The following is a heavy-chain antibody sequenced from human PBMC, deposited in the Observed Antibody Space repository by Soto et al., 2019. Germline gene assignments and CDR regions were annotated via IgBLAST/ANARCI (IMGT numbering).Heavy chain of an antibody. CDR2: IYYSGST. CDR3: AREYYYDSSGYVNWFDP. CDR1: GGAIIRYY. V-gene: IGHV4-59*01. Sequence: PSETLSVTCTVSGGAIIRYYWSWIRQPPGEGLEWIGYIYYSGSTNYNPSLKSRVTISVDTSKNQFSLKLSSVTAADTAVYYCAREYYYDSSGYVNWFDPWGQGTLVTVSS. D-gene: IGHD3-22*01. J-gene: IGHJ5*02.